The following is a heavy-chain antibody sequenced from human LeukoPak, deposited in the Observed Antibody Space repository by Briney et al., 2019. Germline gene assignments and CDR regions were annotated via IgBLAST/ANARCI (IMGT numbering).Heavy chain of an antibody. CDR2: IDWDDDK. J-gene: IGHJ4*02. Sequence: SGPALVKPTQTLTLTCSFSGFSLSTSGICVNWIRQPPGKALEWLARIDWDDDKYYSTSLKTRLTLSKDTSKNWEVLTMTNMDPVDTAAYYCARWSWWASAADYWGQGTLVTVSS. CDR1: GFSLSTSGIC. D-gene: IGHD2-15*01. V-gene: IGHV2-70*11. CDR3: ARWSWWASAADY.